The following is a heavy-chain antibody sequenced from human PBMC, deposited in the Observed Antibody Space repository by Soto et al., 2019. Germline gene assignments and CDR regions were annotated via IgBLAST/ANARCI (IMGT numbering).Heavy chain of an antibody. CDR3: ARGGSHSSDS. J-gene: IGHJ4*02. CDR1: GFTFSDFW. V-gene: IGHV3-7*05. CDR2: IKEDGSET. Sequence: EVQLVESGGNLVQPGGSLRLSCAASGFTFSDFWMSWVRRAPGRGLEWVANIKEDGSETYYVDSVEGRFTLSRDNAKKSLYLQMNSLRAEDTALYYCARGGSHSSDSWGQGALVTVSS. D-gene: IGHD1-26*01.